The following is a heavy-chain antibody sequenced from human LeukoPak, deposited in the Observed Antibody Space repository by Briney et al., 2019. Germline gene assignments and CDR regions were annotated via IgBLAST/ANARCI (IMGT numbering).Heavy chain of an antibody. CDR2: ISGSGGST. D-gene: IGHD5-24*01. V-gene: IGHV3-23*01. CDR1: GFTFSSYA. CDR3: AKLSRDGYNWDKFFDY. J-gene: IGHJ4*02. Sequence: GGSLRLSCAASGFTFSSYAMGWVRQAPGKGLEWVSAISGSGGSTYYADSVKGRFTISRDNSKNTLYLQMNSLRAEDTAVYYRAKLSRDGYNWDKFFDYWGQGTLVTVSS.